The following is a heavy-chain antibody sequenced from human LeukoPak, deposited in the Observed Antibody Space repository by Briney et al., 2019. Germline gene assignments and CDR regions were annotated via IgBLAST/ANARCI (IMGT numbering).Heavy chain of an antibody. CDR3: ARAGRYCSGGSCYSRSLDY. CDR2: IYHSGST. D-gene: IGHD2-15*01. CDR1: GGSISSSNW. J-gene: IGHJ4*02. V-gene: IGHV4-4*02. Sequence: SGTLSLTCAVSGGSISSSNWWSWVRQPPGKGLEWIGEIYHSGSTNYNPSLKSRVTISVDKSKNQFSLKLSSVTAADTAVYYCARAGRYCSGGSCYSRSLDYWGQGTLVTVSS.